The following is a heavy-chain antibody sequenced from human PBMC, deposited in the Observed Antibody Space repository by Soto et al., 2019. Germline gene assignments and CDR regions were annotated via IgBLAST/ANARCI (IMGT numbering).Heavy chain of an antibody. CDR1: GGSISSGGTGSY. V-gene: IGHV4-31*03. CDR3: ASRHDAYEVRY. D-gene: IGHD5-12*01. Sequence: QVQLQESGPGLVKPSQTLSLTCTVSGGSISSGGTGSYWTWIRQLPGKGLEWIGYIYYTGNTYYIPSLKSRPTISIDTSENQFSLKLTSVTAADTAVYFCASRHDAYEVRYWGQGTLVTVSS. CDR2: IYYTGNT. J-gene: IGHJ4*02.